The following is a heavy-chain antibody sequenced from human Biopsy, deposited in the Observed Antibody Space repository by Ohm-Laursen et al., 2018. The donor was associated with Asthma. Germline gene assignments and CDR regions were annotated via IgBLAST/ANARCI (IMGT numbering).Heavy chain of an antibody. D-gene: IGHD3-9*01. CDR2: INAANGNT. Sequence: GSSVKVSCKASGDSFSNYAISRVRQAPGQGLEWMGWINAANGNTKYSQKFQGRLTISRDTSASTAYMDLSSLRSEDTAVYYCARTYFDFLTGQVHDAFAMWGQGTMVTVSS. V-gene: IGHV1-3*01. CDR3: ARTYFDFLTGQVHDAFAM. J-gene: IGHJ3*02. CDR1: GDSFSNYA.